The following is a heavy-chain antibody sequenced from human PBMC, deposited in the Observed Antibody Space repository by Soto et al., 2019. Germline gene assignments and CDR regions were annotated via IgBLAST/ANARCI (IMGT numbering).Heavy chain of an antibody. CDR3: AVNTGFDY. J-gene: IGHJ4*02. CDR2: IYYSGST. Sequence: SETLSVTCTVSGGSITSSRYYWGWIRQPPGKGLEWIGSIYYSGSTYYNPSLKSRVTISVDTSKNQFSLKLSSVTAADTAVYYCAVNTGFDYWGQGTLVTVSS. D-gene: IGHD1-1*01. V-gene: IGHV4-39*01. CDR1: GGSITSSRYY.